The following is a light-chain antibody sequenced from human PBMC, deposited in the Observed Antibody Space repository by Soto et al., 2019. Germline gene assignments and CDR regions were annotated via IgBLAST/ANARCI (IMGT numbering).Light chain of an antibody. Sequence: DIQMTQSPSSLSASVGDRVTITCRASESISRHLNWYQQKPGKAPNLLIYAASTLQNGVPSRFSGSGSGTDFTLTISSLQPEDFATYYCQQSYSTLLISFGQGTRLEIK. CDR3: QQSYSTLLIS. J-gene: IGKJ5*01. CDR2: AAS. CDR1: ESISRH. V-gene: IGKV1-39*01.